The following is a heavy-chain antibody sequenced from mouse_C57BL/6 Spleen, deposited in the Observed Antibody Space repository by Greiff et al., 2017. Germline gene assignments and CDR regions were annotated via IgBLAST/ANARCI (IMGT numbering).Heavy chain of an antibody. CDR1: GYAFSSSW. J-gene: IGHJ3*01. CDR2: IYPGDGDT. V-gene: IGHV1-82*01. CDR3: ARLVTTEGAY. D-gene: IGHD2-3*01. Sequence: QVQLKESGPELVKPGASVKISCKASGYAFSSSWMNWVKQRPGKGLEWIGRIYPGDGDTNYNGKFKGKATLTADKSSSTAYMQLSSLTSEDSAVYFCARLVTTEGAYWGQGTLVTVSA.